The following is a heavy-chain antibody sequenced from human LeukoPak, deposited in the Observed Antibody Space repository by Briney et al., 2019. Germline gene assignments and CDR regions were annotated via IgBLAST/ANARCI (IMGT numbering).Heavy chain of an antibody. CDR2: ISYDGSNK. CDR3: ARDFMTTVFSFSDRLDY. J-gene: IGHJ4*02. Sequence: PGRSLRLSCAASGFTFSSYGMHWVRQAPGKGLEWVAVISYDGSNKYYADSVKGRFTISRDNSKNTLYLQMNSLRAEDTAVYYCARDFMTTVFSFSDRLDYWGQGTLVTVSS. V-gene: IGHV3-30*03. CDR1: GFTFSSYG. D-gene: IGHD4-17*01.